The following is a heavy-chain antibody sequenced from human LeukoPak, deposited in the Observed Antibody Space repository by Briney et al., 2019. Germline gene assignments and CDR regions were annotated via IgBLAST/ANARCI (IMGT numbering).Heavy chain of an antibody. CDR1: GFTFSNNW. Sequence: GGSLRLSCAASGFTFSNNWMGWVRQTPGKGLEWVANIKQDGSEKYYVPSVKGRFTISRDNAKNSLSLQMNSLRAEDTAVYYCVRDFYGSGPDLDYWGQGTLVTVSS. V-gene: IGHV3-7*01. CDR2: IKQDGSEK. D-gene: IGHD6-19*01. J-gene: IGHJ4*02. CDR3: VRDFYGSGPDLDY.